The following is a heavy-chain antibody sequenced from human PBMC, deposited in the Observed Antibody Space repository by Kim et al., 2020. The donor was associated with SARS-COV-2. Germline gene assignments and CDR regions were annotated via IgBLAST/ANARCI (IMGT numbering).Heavy chain of an antibody. CDR2: ISGSGGST. D-gene: IGHD3-10*01. V-gene: IGHV3-23*01. CDR1: GFTFSSYA. Sequence: GGSLRLSCAASGFTFSSYAMSWVRQAPGKGLEWVSAISGSGGSTYYADSVKGRFTISRDNSKNTLYLQMNSLRAEHTAVYYCAKGLLWFGEVVGASPSGGAFDIWGQGTMVTVSS. CDR3: AKGLLWFGEVVGASPSGGAFDI. J-gene: IGHJ3*02.